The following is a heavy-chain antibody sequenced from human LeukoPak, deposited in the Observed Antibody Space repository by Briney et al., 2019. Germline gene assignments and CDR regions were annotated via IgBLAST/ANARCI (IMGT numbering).Heavy chain of an antibody. CDR1: GYTFTGYY. Sequence: GASVKVSCKASGYTFTGYYMHWVRQAPGQGLEWMGWINPNSGGTNYAQKFQGWVTMARDTSISTAYMELSRLRSDDTAVYYCARDLGSGWRRVGAFDIWGQGTMVTVSS. CDR3: ARDLGSGWRRVGAFDI. CDR2: INPNSGGT. V-gene: IGHV1-2*04. D-gene: IGHD6-19*01. J-gene: IGHJ3*02.